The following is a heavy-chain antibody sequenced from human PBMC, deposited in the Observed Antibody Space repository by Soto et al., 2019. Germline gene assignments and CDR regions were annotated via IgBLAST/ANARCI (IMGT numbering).Heavy chain of an antibody. J-gene: IGHJ4*02. D-gene: IGHD3-9*01. CDR1: GGSISSSRYY. Sequence: QLQLQESGPGLVKPSETLSLTCTVSGGSISSSRYYWGWSRQPPGKGLEWIGSIYYSGSTYYNPSLKSRDTISVDTSKNQFSLKLSSVTAADTAVYYCASELRYFDWSFDYWGQGTLVTVSS. CDR2: IYYSGST. CDR3: ASELRYFDWSFDY. V-gene: IGHV4-39*01.